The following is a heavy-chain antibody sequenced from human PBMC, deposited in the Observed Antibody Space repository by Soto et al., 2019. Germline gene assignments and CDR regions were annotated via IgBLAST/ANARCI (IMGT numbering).Heavy chain of an antibody. D-gene: IGHD2-8*02. Sequence: QVQLQGSGPGLVEASQTLSLTCTVSGGSISSVGYFWTWIRQHPGKGLEWIGYIYYTGNAYYDPSLNSRVTISMDTSHNHFSLRLSSVIAADTAVYYCVRRHCTGSSCSQGGAFEIWGQGTVVTVS. CDR3: VRRHCTGSSCSQGGAFEI. CDR1: GGSISSVGYF. CDR2: IYYTGNA. J-gene: IGHJ3*02. V-gene: IGHV4-31*03.